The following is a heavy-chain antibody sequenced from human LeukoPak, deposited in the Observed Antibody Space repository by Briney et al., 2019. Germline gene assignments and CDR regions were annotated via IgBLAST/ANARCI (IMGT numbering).Heavy chain of an antibody. CDR3: ARDRVVVPDAFDY. D-gene: IGHD2-2*01. CDR2: INPNSGGT. J-gene: IGHJ4*02. Sequence: GASVKVSCKASGYTFTAYDMHWVRQAPGQGLEWMGWINPNSGGTNYAQKFQGRGTMTRDTSISTAYMELSRLRSDDTAVYYCARDRVVVPDAFDYWGQGTLVTVSS. V-gene: IGHV1-2*02. CDR1: GYTFTAYD.